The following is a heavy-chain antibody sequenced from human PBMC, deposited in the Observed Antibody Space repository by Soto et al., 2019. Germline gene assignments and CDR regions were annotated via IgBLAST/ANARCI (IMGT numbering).Heavy chain of an antibody. CDR1: GGTFSSYA. Sequence: QVQLVQSGAEVKKPGSSVKVSCKASGGTFSSYAISWVRQAPGQGLEWMGGIIPIFGTANYAQKFQGRVTITADESTRTAYMELSSLRSEDTAVYYCARDIRGGWYGQNNYFDYWGQGTLVTVSS. CDR3: ARDIRGGWYGQNNYFDY. CDR2: IIPIFGTA. D-gene: IGHD6-19*01. J-gene: IGHJ4*02. V-gene: IGHV1-69*12.